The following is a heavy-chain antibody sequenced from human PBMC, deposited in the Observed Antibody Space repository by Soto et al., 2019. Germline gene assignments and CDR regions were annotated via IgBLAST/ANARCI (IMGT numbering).Heavy chain of an antibody. CDR2: ISSSSSYI. Sequence: VGSLRLSCAASGFTFSSYSMNWVRQAPGKGLEWVSSISSSSSYIYYADSVKGRFTTSRDNAKNSLYLQMNSLRAEDTAVYYCASFGVENWFDPWGQGTLVTVSS. V-gene: IGHV3-21*01. J-gene: IGHJ5*02. D-gene: IGHD3-10*01. CDR1: GFTFSSYS. CDR3: ASFGVENWFDP.